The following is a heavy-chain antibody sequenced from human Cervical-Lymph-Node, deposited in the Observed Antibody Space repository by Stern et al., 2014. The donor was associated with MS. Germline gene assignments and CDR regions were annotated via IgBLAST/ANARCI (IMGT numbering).Heavy chain of an antibody. V-gene: IGHV4-4*02. CDR3: AESKGAAALDF. D-gene: IGHD6-13*01. J-gene: IGHJ4*02. CDR2: IHPSGST. CDR1: GGSISSNNW. Sequence: VQLLESGPGLVKPSGTLSLTCAVSGGSISSNNWWSWVRQPPGKGLEWIGGIHPSGSTHYRPSLKSRVPPSEDEPKNQFSLKVSSVTAADTAVYYCAESKGAAALDFWGQGYLVTVSS.